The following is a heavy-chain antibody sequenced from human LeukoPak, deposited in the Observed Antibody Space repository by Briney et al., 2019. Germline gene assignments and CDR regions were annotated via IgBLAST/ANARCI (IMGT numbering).Heavy chain of an antibody. Sequence: GGSLRLSCAASGFTFSSYGMHWVRQAPGKGLEWVAFIRYDGSNKYYADSVKGRFTISRDNSKNTLYLQMNSLRAEDTAVYYCAKVVRVYCGSASCYYYYYMDVWGKGTTVTVSS. CDR3: AKVVRVYCGSASCYYYYYMDV. J-gene: IGHJ6*03. D-gene: IGHD2-2*01. V-gene: IGHV3-30*02. CDR1: GFTFSSYG. CDR2: IRYDGSNK.